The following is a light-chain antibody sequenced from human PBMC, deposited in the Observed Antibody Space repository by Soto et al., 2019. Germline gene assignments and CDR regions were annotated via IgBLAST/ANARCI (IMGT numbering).Light chain of an antibody. CDR2: GAS. V-gene: IGKV3-15*01. Sequence: EIVMTQSPATLSVSPGERATISCRASHRVSSYLAWYQQKPGQAPRLLIYGASTRATGIPARFSGSGSGTEFTLTISSLQSEDFAVYYCQQYNNWPLTFGAGTKVEIK. CDR1: HRVSSY. CDR3: QQYNNWPLT. J-gene: IGKJ4*01.